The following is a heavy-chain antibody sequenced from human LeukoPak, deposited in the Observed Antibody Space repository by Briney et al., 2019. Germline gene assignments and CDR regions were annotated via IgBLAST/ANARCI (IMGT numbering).Heavy chain of an antibody. V-gene: IGHV6-1*01. CDR1: GDSVSSNSAA. J-gene: IGHJ3*02. D-gene: IGHD5-18*01. CDR2: TYYRSKWYN. Sequence: SQTLSLTCAISGDSVSSNSAAWNWIRQSPSRGLEWLGRTYYRSKWYNDYAVSVKSRITIKPDTSKNQFSLQLNSVTAADTAVYYCASLRIRTKYSYGYRGTFDIWGQGTMVTVSS. CDR3: ASLRIRTKYSYGYRGTFDI.